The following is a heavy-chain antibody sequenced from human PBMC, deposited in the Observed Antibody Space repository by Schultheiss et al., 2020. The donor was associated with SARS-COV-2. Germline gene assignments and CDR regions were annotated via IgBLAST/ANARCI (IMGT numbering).Heavy chain of an antibody. Sequence: LRLSCAVYGGSFSGYYWSWIRQPPGKGLEWIAEINHSGNTNYNPSLKIRVTISVDTSKNQFSLMLSSVTAADTAVYYCARARRWFGELHYDFWGQGTLVTVSS. V-gene: IGHV4-34*09. J-gene: IGHJ4*02. CDR2: INHSGNT. D-gene: IGHD3-10*01. CDR1: GGSFSGYY. CDR3: ARARRWFGELHYDF.